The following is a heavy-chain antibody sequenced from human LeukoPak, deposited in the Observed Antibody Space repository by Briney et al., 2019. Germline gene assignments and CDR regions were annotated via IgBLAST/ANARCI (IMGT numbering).Heavy chain of an antibody. V-gene: IGHV4-59*01. Sequence: PSETLSLTCTVSGGSISSYYWSWIRQPPGKGLEWIGYIYYSGSTNYNPSLKSRVTISVDTSQNQFSLKLSSVTAADTALYYCARAHYYDSSGYFKYWGRGTLVTVSS. J-gene: IGHJ4*02. CDR1: GGSISSYY. CDR3: ARAHYYDSSGYFKY. CDR2: IYYSGST. D-gene: IGHD3-22*01.